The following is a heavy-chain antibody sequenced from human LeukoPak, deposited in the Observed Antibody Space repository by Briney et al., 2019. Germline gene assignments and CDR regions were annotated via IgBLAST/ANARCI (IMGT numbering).Heavy chain of an antibody. Sequence: SETLSLTCTVSGGSISSCRYYWGWIRQPPGKGLEWIGSIYYSGSTYYNPSLKSRVTISVVTSKNQFSLKLSSVTAADTAVYYWARQLGYCSSTSCYADKVDYWGQGTLVTVSS. CDR3: ARQLGYCSSTSCYADKVDY. J-gene: IGHJ4*02. V-gene: IGHV4-39*01. D-gene: IGHD2-2*01. CDR1: GGSISSCRYY. CDR2: IYYSGST.